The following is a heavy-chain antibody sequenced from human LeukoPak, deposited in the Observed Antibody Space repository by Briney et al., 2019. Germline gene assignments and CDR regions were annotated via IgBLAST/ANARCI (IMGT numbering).Heavy chain of an antibody. CDR1: GGTFSSYA. CDR3: ASCSGGSCYQDY. CDR2: IIPILGIA. V-gene: IGHV1-69*04. D-gene: IGHD2-15*01. Sequence: ASVKVSCKASGGTFSSYAISWVRQAPGQGLEWVGRIIPILGIANYAQKFQGRVTITADKSTSTAYMELSSLRSEDTAVYYCASCSGGSCYQDYWGQGTLVTVSS. J-gene: IGHJ4*02.